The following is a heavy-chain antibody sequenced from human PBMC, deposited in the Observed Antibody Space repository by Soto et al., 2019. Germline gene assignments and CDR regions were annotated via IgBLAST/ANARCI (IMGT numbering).Heavy chain of an antibody. Sequence: ASVKVSCKASGYTFTSYGISWVRQAPGQGLEWMGWISAYNGNTNYAQKLQGRVTMTTDTSTSTAYMELRSLRSDDTAVYYCARDHYYDSSGPFPPLDYWGQGTLVTVSS. CDR1: GYTFTSYG. J-gene: IGHJ4*02. CDR3: ARDHYYDSSGPFPPLDY. V-gene: IGHV1-18*01. CDR2: ISAYNGNT. D-gene: IGHD3-22*01.